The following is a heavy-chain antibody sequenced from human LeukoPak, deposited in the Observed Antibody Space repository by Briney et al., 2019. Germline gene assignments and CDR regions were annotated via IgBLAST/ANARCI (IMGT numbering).Heavy chain of an antibody. CDR3: AILSWDGRGSFY. J-gene: IGHJ4*02. CDR2: IRSGGENT. V-gene: IGHV3-23*01. CDR1: GFTFSTYS. D-gene: IGHD2/OR15-2a*01. Sequence: PGGSLRLSCAASGFTFSTYSMSWVRQAPGKGLEWVSAIRSGGENTYYADSVRGRFTISRDSSRGTLSLQMNSLRAEDTAVYFCAILSWDGRGSFYWGQGTLVTVSS.